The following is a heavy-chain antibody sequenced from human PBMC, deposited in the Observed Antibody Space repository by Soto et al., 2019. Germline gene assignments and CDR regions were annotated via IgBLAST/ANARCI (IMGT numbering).Heavy chain of an antibody. D-gene: IGHD2-15*01. CDR1: GYTFTSYY. J-gene: IGHJ5*02. V-gene: IGHV1-46*01. CDR3: ARDRVDCSGGNCWRSVEDT. Sequence: QVQLVQSGAEVKKPGASVKVSCKASGYTFTSYYMHWVRQAPGQGLEWMGIIDPSGGGTSYAQKFVGRLTMTRDTSAXXVXVERSSLRSEDTAVYYCARDRVDCSGGNCWRSVEDTWGQGTLVTVSS. CDR2: IDPSGGGT.